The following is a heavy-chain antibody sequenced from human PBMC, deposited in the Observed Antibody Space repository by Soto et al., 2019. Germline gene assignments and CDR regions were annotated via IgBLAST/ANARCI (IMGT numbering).Heavy chain of an antibody. CDR2: IYYSGST. V-gene: IGHV4-59*13. J-gene: IGHJ6*02. CDR1: GGCIGTYY. CDR3: ASDRSSGWDQGYGMDV. D-gene: IGHD6-19*01. Sequence: PSDSMSLTCTVSGGCIGTYYWSWIRPPPGKGLEWIGYIYYSGSTSYNPSLKSRVTISVDTSKNQFSLKLRSVTAADTAVYYCASDRSSGWDQGYGMDVWGQGTTATVSS.